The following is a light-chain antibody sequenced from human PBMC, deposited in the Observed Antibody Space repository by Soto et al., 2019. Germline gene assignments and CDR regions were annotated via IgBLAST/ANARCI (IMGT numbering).Light chain of an antibody. V-gene: IGKV2-28*01. CDR3: MQPLQTPRT. CDR2: LGS. Sequence: DIVMTQSPLSLPVTPGEPASISCRSSQSLLHSDGYTYLNWYLQKPGQSPQLLIYLGSNRASGVPVRFSGSGSGTDFTLKISRVEADDVGIYFCMQPLQTPRTFGQGTKVEIK. J-gene: IGKJ1*01. CDR1: QSLLHSDGYTY.